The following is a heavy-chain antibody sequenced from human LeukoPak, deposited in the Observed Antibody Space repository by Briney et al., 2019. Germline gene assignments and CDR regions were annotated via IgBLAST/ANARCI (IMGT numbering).Heavy chain of an antibody. D-gene: IGHD4-23*01. V-gene: IGHV4-59*11. CDR2: ISHSGYT. CDR1: GDSMRGHY. Sequence: SETLSLTCTVSGDSMRGHYWSWIRQAPGRGLEWIGFISHSGYTSYSPSLKSRVAISVDTSKRRFSLRLSSVTATDTAMYYCARGRNDHGGMFFDSWAQGNLVTVSS. CDR3: ARGRNDHGGMFFDS. J-gene: IGHJ4*02.